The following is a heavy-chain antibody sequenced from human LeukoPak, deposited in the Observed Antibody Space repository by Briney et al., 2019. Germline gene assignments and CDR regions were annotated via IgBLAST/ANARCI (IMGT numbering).Heavy chain of an antibody. J-gene: IGHJ4*02. CDR1: GYTFTSYG. D-gene: IGHD2-15*01. Sequence: ASVKVSCKASGYTFTSYGISWVRQAPGQGLEWMGWISAYNGNTNYAQELQGRVTMTTDTSTSTAYMELRSLRSDDTAVYYCARYCSGGSCYSELDYWGQGTLVTVSS. CDR3: ARYCSGGSCYSELDY. V-gene: IGHV1-18*01. CDR2: ISAYNGNT.